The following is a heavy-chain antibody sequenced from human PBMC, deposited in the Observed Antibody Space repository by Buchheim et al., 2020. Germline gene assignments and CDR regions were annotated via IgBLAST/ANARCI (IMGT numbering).Heavy chain of an antibody. V-gene: IGHV3-23*01. Sequence: EVQLLESGGGLVQPGGSLRFSCAASGFTFSNYAMTWVRQAPGKGLEWVSAIRGDGGATYYADSVKGRFTISRDNSQNTLYLQMNSLRAEDTGIYYCAKSEYSDLYYSYYMDVWGKGTT. J-gene: IGHJ6*03. CDR2: IRGDGGAT. CDR3: AKSEYSDLYYSYYMDV. D-gene: IGHD5-12*01. CDR1: GFTFSNYA.